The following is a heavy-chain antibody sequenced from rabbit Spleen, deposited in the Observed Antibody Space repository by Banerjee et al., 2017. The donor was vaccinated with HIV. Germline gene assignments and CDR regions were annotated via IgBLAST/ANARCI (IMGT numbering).Heavy chain of an antibody. Sequence: QEQLEESGGGLVKPTGSLKLSCTASGFSFSNKAVMCWVRQAPGKGLEWIACINTITGKGVYASWAKGRVTCSKTSSTTGSLQMTLLSAAGTAPYFCARDTCSSFSIDGMALGGPGTLVTVS. D-gene: IGHD1-1*01. CDR2: INTITGKG. J-gene: IGHJ6*01. V-gene: IGHV1S45*01. CDR3: ARDTCSSFSIDGMAL. CDR1: GFSFSNKAV.